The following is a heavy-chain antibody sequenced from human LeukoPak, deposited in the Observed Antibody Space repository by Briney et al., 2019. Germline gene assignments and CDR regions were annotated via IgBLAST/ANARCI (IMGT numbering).Heavy chain of an antibody. D-gene: IGHD3-16*02. CDR2: ISSSSSTI. CDR1: GFTFSSYS. J-gene: IGHJ4*02. CDR3: ARAHHRRVYDYVWGSYPY. Sequence: PGGSLRLSCAASGFTFSSYSMNWVRQAPGKGLEWVSYISSSSSTIYYADSVKGRFTISRDNAKNSLYLQMNSLRAEDTAVYYCARAHHRRVYDYVWGSYPYWVQGTLVTVSS. V-gene: IGHV3-48*01.